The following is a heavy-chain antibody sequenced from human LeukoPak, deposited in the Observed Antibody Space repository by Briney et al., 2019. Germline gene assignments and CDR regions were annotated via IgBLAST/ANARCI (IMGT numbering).Heavy chain of an antibody. J-gene: IGHJ4*02. Sequence: SQTLSLTCTVSGGSISSGDYYWSWIRQPPGKGLEWIGYIYYSGSTYYNPSLKSRATISVDTSKNQFSLKLSSVTAAGTAVYYCARVGSPTNYYDSSGYYQYFDYWGQGTLVTVSS. V-gene: IGHV4-30-4*08. CDR3: ARVGSPTNYYDSSGYYQYFDY. D-gene: IGHD3-22*01. CDR2: IYYSGST. CDR1: GGSISSGDYY.